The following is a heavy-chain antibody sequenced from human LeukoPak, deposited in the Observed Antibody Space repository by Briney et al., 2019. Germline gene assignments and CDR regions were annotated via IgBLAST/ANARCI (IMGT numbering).Heavy chain of an antibody. Sequence: PSETLSLTCAVYGGSFSGHYWSWIRQPPGKGLEWIGEINHSGSTNYNPSLKSRVTISVDTSKNQFSLKLSSVTAADTAVYYCARGVTAAAGSWFDPWGQGTLVTVSS. V-gene: IGHV4-34*01. D-gene: IGHD6-13*01. CDR2: INHSGST. CDR3: ARGVTAAAGSWFDP. J-gene: IGHJ5*02. CDR1: GGSFSGHY.